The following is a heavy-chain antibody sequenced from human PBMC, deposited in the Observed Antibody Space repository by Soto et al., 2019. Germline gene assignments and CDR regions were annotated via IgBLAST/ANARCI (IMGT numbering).Heavy chain of an antibody. Sequence: SETLSLTCLVSGFPISSPYSWGWIRQPPGKGLEWIGSISHTGTTSYSPSLTSRVSISVDTSKNQVSLKLTSVTAADTAVYFCARVTMVIRDSDHFGVDVWGHGTKGTVSS. CDR2: ISHTGTT. CDR1: GFPISSPYS. J-gene: IGHJ6*02. D-gene: IGHD4-17*01. V-gene: IGHV4-38-2*02. CDR3: ARVTMVIRDSDHFGVDV.